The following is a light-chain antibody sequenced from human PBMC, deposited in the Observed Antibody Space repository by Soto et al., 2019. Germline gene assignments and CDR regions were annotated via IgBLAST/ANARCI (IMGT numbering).Light chain of an antibody. CDR1: SSDVGGYNY. V-gene: IGLV2-14*01. Sequence: QSALTQPASVSGSPGQSITISCTGTSSDVGGYNYVSWYQQHPGKAPKLMIYEVSNRPSGVSNRFSGSKFGNTASLTISGLQAEDEADYYCNSYTASTTLVFGGGTKLTVL. J-gene: IGLJ2*01. CDR2: EVS. CDR3: NSYTASTTLV.